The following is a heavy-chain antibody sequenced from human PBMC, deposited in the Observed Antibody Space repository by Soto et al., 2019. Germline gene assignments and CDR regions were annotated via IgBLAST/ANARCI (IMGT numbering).Heavy chain of an antibody. CDR2: IYSSENT. D-gene: IGHD3-3*01. J-gene: IGHJ6*02. Sequence: SETLSLTCTVSGGSVSSSSYSWGWIRQSPGQGLEWIGTIYSSENTYYNPSLLSRVTISVDTSKNDFSLKLSSVTAADTAVYYCARDRGTQTDDFWSGFYPYYYYGMDVWGQGTTVTVSS. V-gene: IGHV4-39*02. CDR3: ARDRGTQTDDFWSGFYPYYYYGMDV. CDR1: GGSVSSSSYS.